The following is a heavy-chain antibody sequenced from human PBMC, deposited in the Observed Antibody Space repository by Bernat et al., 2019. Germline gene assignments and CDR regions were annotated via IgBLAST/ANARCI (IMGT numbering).Heavy chain of an antibody. J-gene: IGHJ4*02. Sequence: EVQLVESGGGLVKPGGSLRLSCAASGFTFSNAWMNWVRQAPGKGLEWVGRIKSKTDGGTTDYAAHVKGRFTISRDDSKNTLYLQMNSLKTEDTAVYYCTTRVPYGSGSYRVDYWGQGTLVTVSS. V-gene: IGHV3-15*07. CDR2: IKSKTDGGTT. D-gene: IGHD3-10*01. CDR1: GFTFSNAW. CDR3: TTRVPYGSGSYRVDY.